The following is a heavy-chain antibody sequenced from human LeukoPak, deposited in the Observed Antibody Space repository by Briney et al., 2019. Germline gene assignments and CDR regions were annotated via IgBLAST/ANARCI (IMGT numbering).Heavy chain of an antibody. J-gene: IGHJ4*02. Sequence: GWSLTLSCAASGCTLRSYWMHWVRQTPGKGLAWVSRINSDGSSANYADSVKGRFTISRDNAKNTLYLQTDSLRAEDTAVYFCARATPVAAAGYYFDYWGQGTQVTVSS. V-gene: IGHV3-74*01. CDR3: ARATPVAAAGYYFDY. CDR2: INSDGSSA. D-gene: IGHD6-13*01. CDR1: GCTLRSYW.